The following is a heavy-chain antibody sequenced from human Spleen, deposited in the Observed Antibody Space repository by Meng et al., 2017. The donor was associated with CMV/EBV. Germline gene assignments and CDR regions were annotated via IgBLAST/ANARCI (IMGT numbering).Heavy chain of an antibody. D-gene: IGHD3/OR15-3a*01. Sequence: CAASGFSLSSYKMNWVRQAPGKGLEWVSSISSSSTYIHHADSVKGRFTVSRDNAKNSLYLQMNSLKAEDTAVYYCARDHWTGSSADVWGQGTTVTVSS. CDR2: ISSSSTYI. J-gene: IGHJ6*02. V-gene: IGHV3-21*06. CDR3: ARDHWTGSSADV. CDR1: GFSLSSYK.